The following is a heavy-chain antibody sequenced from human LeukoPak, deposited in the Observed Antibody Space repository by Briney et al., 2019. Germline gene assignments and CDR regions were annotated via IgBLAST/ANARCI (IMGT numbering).Heavy chain of an antibody. D-gene: IGHD1-1*01. Sequence: GASVKVSCKASGYTFTSSDINWVRQATGQGLEWMGWMNPNSGNTGYAQKFQGRVTMTRDISTSTAYMELTNLRPEDTATYYCARLSKAYNWDEYYYYYFLNGWGKGTTVIVSS. J-gene: IGHJ6*03. CDR2: MNPNSGNT. CDR1: GYTFTSSD. V-gene: IGHV1-8*01. CDR3: ARLSKAYNWDEYYYYYFLNG.